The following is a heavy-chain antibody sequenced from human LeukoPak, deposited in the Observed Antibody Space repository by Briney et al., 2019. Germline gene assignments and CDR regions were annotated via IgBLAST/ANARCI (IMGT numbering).Heavy chain of an antibody. D-gene: IGHD2-2*01. CDR1: GFTFTGHS. Sequence: GGSLRLSCVASGFTFTGHSMHWVRQAPGKGLEWVAVISYDGSNKYYADSVKGRFTISRDNSKNTLYLQMNSLRAEDAAVYYCARRSTVVVPAARRRGWFDPWGQGTLVTVSS. V-gene: IGHV3-30*04. CDR2: ISYDGSNK. CDR3: ARRSTVVVPAARRRGWFDP. J-gene: IGHJ5*02.